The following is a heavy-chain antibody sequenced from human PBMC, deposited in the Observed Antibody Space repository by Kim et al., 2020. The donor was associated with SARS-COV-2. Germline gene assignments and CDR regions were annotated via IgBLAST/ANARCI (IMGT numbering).Heavy chain of an antibody. V-gene: IGHV3-23*01. Sequence: GGSLRLSCAASGFTFSSYAMSWVRQAPGKGLEWVSAISGSGGSTYYADSVKGRFTISRDNSKNTLYLQMNSLRAEDTAVYYCAKIGEIVVVTIAENDYWGQGTLVTVSS. CDR2: ISGSGGST. J-gene: IGHJ4*02. D-gene: IGHD3-22*01. CDR3: AKIGEIVVVTIAENDY. CDR1: GFTFSSYA.